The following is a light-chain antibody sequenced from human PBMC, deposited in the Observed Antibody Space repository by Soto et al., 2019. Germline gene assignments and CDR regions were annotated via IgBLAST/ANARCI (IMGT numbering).Light chain of an antibody. CDR2: GAS. CDR1: QSVSSSY. CDR3: QQYGSSPWT. V-gene: IGKV3-20*01. J-gene: IGKJ1*01. Sequence: EIVMTQSPVTLSVSPGERATLSCRASQSVSSSYLAWYQKKPRQAPRLLIYGASTRATGIPDSFSGSGSGTDFTITISRLEPEYFAVYYCQQYGSSPWTFGQGTKV.